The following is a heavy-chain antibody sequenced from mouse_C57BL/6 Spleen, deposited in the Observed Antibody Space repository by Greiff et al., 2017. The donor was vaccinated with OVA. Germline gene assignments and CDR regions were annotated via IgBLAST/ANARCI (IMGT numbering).Heavy chain of an antibody. D-gene: IGHD2-5*01. CDR2: IDPEDGET. CDR1: GFNIKDYY. J-gene: IGHJ3*01. Sequence: VQLKESGAELVKPGASVKLSCTASGFNIKDYYMHWVKQRTEQGLAWIGRIDPEDGETKYAPKFQGKATITAYTSSNTAYLQLSSLTSEDTAVYYCARGYSNYRGWFAYWGQGTLVTVSA. V-gene: IGHV14-2*01. CDR3: ARGYSNYRGWFAY.